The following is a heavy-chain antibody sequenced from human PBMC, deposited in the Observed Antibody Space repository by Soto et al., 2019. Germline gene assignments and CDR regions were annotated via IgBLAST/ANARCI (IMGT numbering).Heavy chain of an antibody. D-gene: IGHD6-6*01. V-gene: IGHV1-18*01. CDR3: ARGRDGDY. J-gene: IGHJ4*02. CDR2: ISAHNGNT. Sequence: QVHLVQSGAEVKKSGASVKVSCKGSGYDFTTYGITWVRQAPGQGLEWMAWISAHNGNTGEAQKLQGRVTVTRDTSTSTAYMELRGLRSDDTAVYYCARGRDGDYWGQGALVTVSS. CDR1: GYDFTTYG.